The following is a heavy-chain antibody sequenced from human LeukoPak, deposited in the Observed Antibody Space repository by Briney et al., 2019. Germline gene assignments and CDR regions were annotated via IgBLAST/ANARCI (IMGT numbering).Heavy chain of an antibody. CDR1: GFTFSDYY. CDR2: ISSSGSTI. Sequence: PGGSLRLCCAASGFTFSDYYKSCIRQAPGKWLEWVSYISSSGSTIYYADSVEGRFTISRDNAKNSLYLQMNSLRAEDTAVYYCARDHRRRFGELPYFDYWGQGTLVTVSS. D-gene: IGHD3-10*01. CDR3: ARDHRRRFGELPYFDY. V-gene: IGHV3-11*04. J-gene: IGHJ4*02.